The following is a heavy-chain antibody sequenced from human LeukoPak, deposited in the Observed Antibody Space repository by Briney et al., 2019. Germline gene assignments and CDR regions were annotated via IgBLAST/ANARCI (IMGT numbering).Heavy chain of an antibody. Sequence: PSETLSLNCAVSGFTFSGYFWSWIRQAPGKGLEWIGEIHNSGNTNYNPSLNTRVTISEDTSKNQFYLNLSSVTAADTAVYYCARRYYYNVGSFPFDFWGQGTLATVSS. CDR3: ARRYYYNVGSFPFDF. CDR1: GFTFSGYF. D-gene: IGHD2/OR15-2a*01. CDR2: IHNSGNT. J-gene: IGHJ4*02. V-gene: IGHV4-34*01.